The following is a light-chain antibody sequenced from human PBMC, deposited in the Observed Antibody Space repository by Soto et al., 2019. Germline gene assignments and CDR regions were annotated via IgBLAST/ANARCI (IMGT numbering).Light chain of an antibody. CDR3: SSYANSDSVV. CDR2: EVT. J-gene: IGLJ2*01. CDR1: SSDVGSYNL. Sequence: QSALTQPASVSGSPGQPITISCTGTSSDVGSYNLVSWYQHHPGKAPKVMIYEVTIRPSGVSNRFSGSKSGNTASLTISGLQAEDEGDYYCSSYANSDSVVFGGGTKLTVL. V-gene: IGLV2-14*02.